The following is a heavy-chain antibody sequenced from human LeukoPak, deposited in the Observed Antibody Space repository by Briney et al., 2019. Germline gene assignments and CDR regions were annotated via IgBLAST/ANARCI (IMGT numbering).Heavy chain of an antibody. CDR2: IYYSGRT. Sequence: SEPLSLTCTVSSGSISSDSYYWGWIRQPPGKGLEWIGSIYYSGRTYYNPSLKSRVTISADTSKNQFSLKLSFVTAAGTAVHFCARPVQTAAISPFDYWGQGTLVTVSS. CDR1: SGSISSDSYY. J-gene: IGHJ4*02. D-gene: IGHD5-12*01. V-gene: IGHV4-39*01. CDR3: ARPVQTAAISPFDY.